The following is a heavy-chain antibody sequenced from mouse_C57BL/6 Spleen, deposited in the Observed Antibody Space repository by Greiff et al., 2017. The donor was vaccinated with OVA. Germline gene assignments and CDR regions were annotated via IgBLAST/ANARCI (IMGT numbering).Heavy chain of an antibody. J-gene: IGHJ4*01. Sequence: EVQRVESGGGLVQPGGSLKLSCAASGFTFSDYYMYWVRQTPEKRLEWVAYISNGGGSTYYPDTVKGRFTISRDNAKNTLYLQMSRLKSEDTAMYYCVGGYYDYWGQGTSVTVSS. CDR2: ISNGGGST. D-gene: IGHD2-3*01. CDR3: VGGYYDY. CDR1: GFTFSDYY. V-gene: IGHV5-12*01.